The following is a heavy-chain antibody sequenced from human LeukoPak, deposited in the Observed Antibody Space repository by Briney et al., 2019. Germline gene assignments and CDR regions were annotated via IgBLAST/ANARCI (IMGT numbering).Heavy chain of an antibody. V-gene: IGHV3-21*01. D-gene: IGHD2-15*01. CDR2: ISRSSDYI. Sequence: GGSLRLSCAASGFTFNTYSMNWVRQAPGKGLEWVSAISRSSDYIYYADSVKGRFTISRDNAKNSLYLQMNSLRAEDTAVYYCARPSSGYCSGGSCYGGLNYYYYMDVWGKGTTVTVSS. CDR1: GFTFNTYS. CDR3: ARPSSGYCSGGSCYGGLNYYYYMDV. J-gene: IGHJ6*03.